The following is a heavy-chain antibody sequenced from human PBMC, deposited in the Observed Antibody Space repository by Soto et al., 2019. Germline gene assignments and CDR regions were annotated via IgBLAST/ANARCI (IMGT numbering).Heavy chain of an antibody. CDR1: GFTVSSNY. V-gene: IGHV3-53*01. CDR2: IYSGGST. D-gene: IGHD4-17*01. Sequence: GGSLRLSCAGSGFTVSSNYMSWVRQAPGKGLEWVSVIYSGGSTYYADSVKGRFTISRDNSKNTLYLQMKSLRAEDTAVYYCARNYGDYYYGMDVWGKGTTVTVSS. CDR3: ARNYGDYYYGMDV. J-gene: IGHJ6*04.